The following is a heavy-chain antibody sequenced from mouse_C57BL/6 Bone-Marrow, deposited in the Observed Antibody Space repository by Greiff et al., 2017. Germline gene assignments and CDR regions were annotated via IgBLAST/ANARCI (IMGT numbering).Heavy chain of an antibody. V-gene: IGHV1-81*01. CDR2: IYPRSGNT. J-gene: IGHJ1*03. CDR3: ARLYYYGRAWYFDV. Sequence: QVQLQQSGAELARPGASVKLSCKASGYTFTSYGISWVKQRTGQGLEWIGEIYPRSGNTYYNEKFKGKATLTADKSSSTAYMELRSLTSEDSAVYFSARLYYYGRAWYFDVWGTGTTVTVSS. CDR1: GYTFTSYG. D-gene: IGHD1-1*01.